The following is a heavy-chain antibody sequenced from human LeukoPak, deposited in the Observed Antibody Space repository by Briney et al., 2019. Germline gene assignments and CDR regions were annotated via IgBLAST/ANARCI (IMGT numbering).Heavy chain of an antibody. CDR1: GFTFSSYS. CDR2: ISSSSSYI. J-gene: IGHJ3*02. D-gene: IGHD3-16*01. Sequence: GGSLRLSCAASGFTFSSYSMNWVRQAPGKGLEWVSSISSSSSYIYYADSVKGRFTISRDNAKNSLYLQMNSLRAEDTAVYYGARRGSMITFGGVDAFDIWGQGTMVTVSS. CDR3: ARRGSMITFGGVDAFDI. V-gene: IGHV3-21*01.